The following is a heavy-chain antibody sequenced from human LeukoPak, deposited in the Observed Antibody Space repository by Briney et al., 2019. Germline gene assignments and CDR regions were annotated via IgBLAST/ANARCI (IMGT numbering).Heavy chain of an antibody. CDR2: IRYDGSNK. D-gene: IGHD6-19*01. V-gene: IGHV3-30*02. CDR3: AKVTAVAWEGDY. CDR1: GFTFSSYG. Sequence: GGSLRPSCAASGFTFSSYGMHWVRQAPGKGLEWVAFIRYDGSNKYYADSVKGRFTISRDNSKNTLYLQMNSLRAEDTAVYYCAKVTAVAWEGDYWGQGTLVTASS. J-gene: IGHJ4*02.